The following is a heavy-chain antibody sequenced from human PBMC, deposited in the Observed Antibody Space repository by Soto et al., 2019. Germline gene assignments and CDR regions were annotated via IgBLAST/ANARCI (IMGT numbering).Heavy chain of an antibody. D-gene: IGHD3-16*01. CDR3: ARGLSAVPSYLDY. J-gene: IGHJ4*02. V-gene: IGHV3-9*01. CDR1: GFTFDDYV. Sequence: EVQLVESGGGLVQPGRSLRLSCVASGFTFDDYVMHSVRQVPGKGLEWVSGISWNSGNIDYADSVKGRFTISRDNAMNSLYLQMNSLRPEDTALYYCARGLSAVPSYLDYWGQGTLVTVSS. CDR2: ISWNSGNI.